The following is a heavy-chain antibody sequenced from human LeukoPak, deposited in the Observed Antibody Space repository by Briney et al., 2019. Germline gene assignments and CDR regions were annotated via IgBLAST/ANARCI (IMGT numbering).Heavy chain of an antibody. CDR1: GLTFNDYS. V-gene: IGHV3-48*01. CDR3: AKRPTGNWGAVDY. CDR2: ISGGSYTI. Sequence: GGSLRLSCAASGLTFNDYSMSWVRQAPGKGLEWVSYISGGSYTIYYADSVKGRFTISRDNAKNSLYLQLNSLRPEDTAVYYCAKRPTGNWGAVDYWGQGTLVTVSS. J-gene: IGHJ4*02. D-gene: IGHD7-27*01.